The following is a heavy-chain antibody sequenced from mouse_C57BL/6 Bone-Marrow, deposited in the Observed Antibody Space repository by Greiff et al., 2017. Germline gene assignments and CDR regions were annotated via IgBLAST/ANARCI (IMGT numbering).Heavy chain of an antibody. CDR1: GYTFTSYW. Sequence: QVQLQQPGAELVTPGASVKMSCKASGYTFTSYWITWVKQRPGQGLEWIGDIYPGSGSTNYNEKFKSKATLTVDTSSSTAYMQLSSLTSEDSAVYYCARWIYYDYDEAWFAYWGQGTLVTVSA. CDR2: IYPGSGST. V-gene: IGHV1-55*01. D-gene: IGHD2-4*01. J-gene: IGHJ3*01. CDR3: ARWIYYDYDEAWFAY.